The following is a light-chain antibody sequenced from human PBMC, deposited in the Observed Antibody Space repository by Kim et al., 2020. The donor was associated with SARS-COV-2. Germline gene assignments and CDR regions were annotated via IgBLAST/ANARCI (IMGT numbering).Light chain of an antibody. CDR3: QQGLT. CDR2: GAS. V-gene: IGKV3-20*01. J-gene: IGKJ4*01. Sequence: TLSLSPGERATLACRARQSVSSSYLAWYQQKPGQAPRLLIYGASSRATGIPDRFSGSGSGTDFTLTISRLEPEDFAVYYCQQGLTFGGGTKVDIK. CDR1: QSVSSSY.